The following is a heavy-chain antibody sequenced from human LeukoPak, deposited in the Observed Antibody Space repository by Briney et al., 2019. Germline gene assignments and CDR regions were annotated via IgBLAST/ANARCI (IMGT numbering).Heavy chain of an antibody. CDR2: INPDGGSR. CDR1: RYIFTSSY. D-gene: IGHD5-24*01. J-gene: IGHJ4*02. Sequence: ASVKVSRKPSRYIFTSSYIHWVRQAPGQGLEWMGEINPDGGSRSYARKFRGRVTMTRDTSTSTVYLELSSLRSEDTAVYYCARPLQNPVTYLGFDYWGQGTLVTVSS. V-gene: IGHV1-46*01. CDR3: ARPLQNPVTYLGFDY.